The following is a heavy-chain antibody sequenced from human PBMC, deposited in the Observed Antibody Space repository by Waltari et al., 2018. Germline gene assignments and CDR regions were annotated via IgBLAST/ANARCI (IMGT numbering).Heavy chain of an antibody. D-gene: IGHD3-10*01. J-gene: IGHJ4*02. CDR1: GGSISSSSYY. V-gene: IGHV4-39*01. CDR3: ARTFFFRTGDYFDY. Sequence: QLQLQESGPGLVKPSETLSLTCTVSGGSISSSSYYWGWIRQPPGKGLEWIGSIYYSGRTYYNPSLKSRVTISVDTSKNQFSLKLSSVTAADTAVYYCARTFFFRTGDYFDYWGQGTLVTVSS. CDR2: IYYSGRT.